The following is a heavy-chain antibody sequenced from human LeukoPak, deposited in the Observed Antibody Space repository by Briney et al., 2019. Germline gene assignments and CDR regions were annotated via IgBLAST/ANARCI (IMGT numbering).Heavy chain of an antibody. J-gene: IGHJ6*02. CDR1: GYTFTGYY. D-gene: IGHD6-13*01. Sequence: GASVKASCKASGYTFTGYYMHWVRQAPGQGLEWMGWINPNSGGTNYAQKFQGRVTMTRDTSISTAYMELSRLRSDDTAVYYCARLRGSSWPDYYYYGMDVWGQGTTVTVSS. V-gene: IGHV1-2*02. CDR2: INPNSGGT. CDR3: ARLRGSSWPDYYYYGMDV.